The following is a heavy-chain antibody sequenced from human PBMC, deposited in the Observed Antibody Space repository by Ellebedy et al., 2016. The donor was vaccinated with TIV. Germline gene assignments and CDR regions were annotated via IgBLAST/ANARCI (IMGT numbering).Heavy chain of an antibody. V-gene: IGHV4-34*01. CDR1: GGAFSATY. J-gene: IGHJ5*02. CDR3: ASSTGA. CDR2: FNHSGST. Sequence: MPSETLSLTCAVYGGAFSATYWSWIRQLPATGLELIGTFNHSGSTNYNPSLKRRITISVDTPKNQLALKLSSVTAADTAVYYCASSTGAWGQGTLVTVSS. D-gene: IGHD3-10*01.